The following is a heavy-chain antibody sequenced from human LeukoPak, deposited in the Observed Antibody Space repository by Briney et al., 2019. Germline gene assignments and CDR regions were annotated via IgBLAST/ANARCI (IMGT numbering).Heavy chain of an antibody. CDR3: ARQYCGGDCYLFDY. D-gene: IGHD2-21*02. V-gene: IGHV3-23*01. J-gene: IGHJ4*02. CDR1: GFTFSSYA. CDR2: ISGSGGST. Sequence: PGASLRLSCAASGFTFSSYAISWVRQAPGKGLEWVSAISGSGGSTYYADSVKGRFTISRDNSKNTLYLQMNSLRAEDTAVYYCARQYCGGDCYLFDYWGQGTLVTVSS.